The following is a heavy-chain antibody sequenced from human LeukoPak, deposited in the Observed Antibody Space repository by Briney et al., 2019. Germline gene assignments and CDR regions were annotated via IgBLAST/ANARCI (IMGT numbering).Heavy chain of an antibody. V-gene: IGHV4-61*02. CDR3: AREGNYYGSGTYYNYYYYYMDV. CDR1: GGSISSGSYY. D-gene: IGHD3-10*01. Sequence: SETLSLTCTVSGGSISSGSYYWSWIRQPAGKGLEWIGRMYPSGSTNYDPSLKSRVTISVDTSKNQFSLKLSSVTAADTAVYYCAREGNYYGSGTYYNYYYYYMDVWGKGTTVTISS. J-gene: IGHJ6*03. CDR2: MYPSGST.